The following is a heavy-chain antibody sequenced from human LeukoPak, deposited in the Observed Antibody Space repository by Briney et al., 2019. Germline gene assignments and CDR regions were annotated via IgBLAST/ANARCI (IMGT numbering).Heavy chain of an antibody. CDR2: IYTSGST. CDR1: GGSISSYY. J-gene: IGHJ4*02. D-gene: IGHD6-13*01. CDR3: AREEQLVTTPFDY. V-gene: IGHV4-4*07. Sequence: SETLSLTCTVSGGSISSYYWSWIRQPPGKGLEWIGRIYTSGSTNYNPSLKSRVTMSVDTSKNQFSLKLSSVTAADTAVYYCAREEQLVTTPFDYWGQGTLVTVSS.